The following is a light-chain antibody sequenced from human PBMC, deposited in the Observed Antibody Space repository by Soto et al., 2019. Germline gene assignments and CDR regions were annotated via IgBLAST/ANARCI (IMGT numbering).Light chain of an antibody. CDR2: GAS. J-gene: IGKJ2*01. Sequence: ETVMTQSPATLSVSPGERATLSCRASQTIANNLAWYQPRPGQAPRLLIYGASTRATGIPARFSGSGSVTEFTLTISSLQSEDFAIYYCQQYNNWPPYTFGQGTKLEIK. V-gene: IGKV3-15*01. CDR1: QTIANN. CDR3: QQYNNWPPYT.